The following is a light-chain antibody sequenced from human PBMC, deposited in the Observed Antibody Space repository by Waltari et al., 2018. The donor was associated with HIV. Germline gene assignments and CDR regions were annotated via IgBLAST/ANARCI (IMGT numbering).Light chain of an antibody. CDR1: SSNIGAGYD. CDR2: GNS. Sequence: QSVLTQPPSVSGAPGQRVTISCTGSSSNIGAGYDVHWYQQLPGTAPKLLIYGNSKRPSGVPDRFSGSKSGTSASLAITGLQAEDEADYYCQSYGSSLSGYVFGTGTKVTVL. CDR3: QSYGSSLSGYV. V-gene: IGLV1-40*01. J-gene: IGLJ1*01.